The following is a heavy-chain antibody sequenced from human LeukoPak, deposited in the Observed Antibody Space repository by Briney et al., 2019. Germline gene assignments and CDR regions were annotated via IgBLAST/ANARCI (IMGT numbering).Heavy chain of an antibody. V-gene: IGHV1-18*01. Sequence: ASVKVSCKASGYTFTSYGISWVRQAPGQGLEWMGWISAYNGNTNYAQKLQGRVTMTTDPSTSTAYMELRSLRSDDTAVYYCARGTYDSSGAYSYYYYMDVWGKGTTVTVSS. CDR3: ARGTYDSSGAYSYYYYMDV. CDR2: ISAYNGNT. CDR1: GYTFTSYG. J-gene: IGHJ6*03. D-gene: IGHD3-22*01.